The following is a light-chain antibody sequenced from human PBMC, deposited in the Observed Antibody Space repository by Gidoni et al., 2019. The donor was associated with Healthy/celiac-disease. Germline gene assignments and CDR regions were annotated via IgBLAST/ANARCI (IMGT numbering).Light chain of an antibody. V-gene: IGKV1-39*01. Sequence: DIQITQSPSSMSASVGDRVTITCRASQSISSYLNWYQQKPGNAPKLLIYASSSLQSGVPSRFSGSGTGTDFTLTISSLQPEDFATYYCQQSYSTPWTFXXXTKVEIK. CDR2: ASS. J-gene: IGKJ1*01. CDR1: QSISSY. CDR3: QQSYSTPWT.